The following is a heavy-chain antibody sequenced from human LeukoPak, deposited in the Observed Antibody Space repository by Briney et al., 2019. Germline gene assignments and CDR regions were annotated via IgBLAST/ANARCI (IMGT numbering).Heavy chain of an antibody. CDR1: GGTFSSYA. CDR2: IIPIFGTA. CDR3: AGSSSWSPPSFVSAFDI. Sequence: SVKVSCKASGGTFSSYAIIWVRQAPGQGLEWMGGIIPIFGTANYAQKFQGRVTITADESTSTAYMELSSLRSEDTAVYYCAGSSSWSPPSFVSAFDIWGQGTMVTVSS. V-gene: IGHV1-69*13. J-gene: IGHJ3*02. D-gene: IGHD6-13*01.